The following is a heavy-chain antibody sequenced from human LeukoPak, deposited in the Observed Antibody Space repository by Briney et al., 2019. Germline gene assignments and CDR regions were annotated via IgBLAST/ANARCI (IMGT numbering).Heavy chain of an antibody. D-gene: IGHD6-19*01. CDR3: AKGSGQWLPLGWFDP. V-gene: IGHV3-23*01. CDR2: ISGSGGNT. Sequence: PGGSLRLSCAASGFTFSSYAMSWVRHAPGKGLEWVSAISGSGGNTYYADSVKGRFTISRDNFKNTLDLQMNSLRAEDTAVYYCAKGSGQWLPLGWFDPWGQGALVTVSS. J-gene: IGHJ5*02. CDR1: GFTFSSYA.